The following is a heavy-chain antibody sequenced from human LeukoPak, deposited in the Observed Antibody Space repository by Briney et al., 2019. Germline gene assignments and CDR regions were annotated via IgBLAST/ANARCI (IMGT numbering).Heavy chain of an antibody. CDR1: GGSFSGYY. Sequence: SETLSLTCAVYGGSFSGYYWSWIRQPPGKGLEWIGEINHSGSTNYNPSLKSRVTISVDTSKNQFSLKLSSVTAADTAVYCCARGCSGGNPSYFDYWGQGTLVTVSS. CDR2: INHSGST. J-gene: IGHJ4*02. D-gene: IGHD4-23*01. CDR3: ARGCSGGNPSYFDY. V-gene: IGHV4-34*01.